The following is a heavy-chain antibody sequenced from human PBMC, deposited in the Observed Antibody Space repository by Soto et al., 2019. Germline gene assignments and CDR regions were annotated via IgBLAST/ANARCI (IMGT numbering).Heavy chain of an antibody. D-gene: IGHD2-21*01. CDR3: SADSYNASIIVRFDY. CDR1: GLTFRNAW. CDR2: VKSKNDGGTT. J-gene: IGHJ4*01. V-gene: IGHV3-15*07. Sequence: GGSLRLSCAASGLTFRNAWINWVRQAPGKGLEWVGRVKSKNDGGTTDFAAPVKGRFAISRDDSKNMMYLEMNSLQTEYTAIYYCSADSYNASIIVRFDYWGHGTLVTVSS.